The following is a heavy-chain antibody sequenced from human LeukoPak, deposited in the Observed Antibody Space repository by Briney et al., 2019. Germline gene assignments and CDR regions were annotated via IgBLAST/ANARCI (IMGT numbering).Heavy chain of an antibody. J-gene: IGHJ4*02. CDR2: IYYSGST. Sequence: SETLSLTCTVSGGSISSSSYYWGWIRQPPGKGLEWIGSIYYSGSTYYNPSLKSRVTISVDTSKNLFSLNLRSVTAADTAVYYCANFLLWFGGTYWGQGTLVTVSS. CDR1: GGSISSSSYY. V-gene: IGHV4-39*07. CDR3: ANFLLWFGGTY. D-gene: IGHD3-10*01.